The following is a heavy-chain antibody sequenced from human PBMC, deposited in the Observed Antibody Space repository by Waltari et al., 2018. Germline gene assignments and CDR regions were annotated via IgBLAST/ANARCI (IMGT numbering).Heavy chain of an antibody. Sequence: QVQLVESGGGLVKPGGSLRLSCEASGFIFGDYYVAWISQAPGEGLEWVSELCSTRRITYYADSLKGRFTISRDNAKNSLFLQMYSLRDEDTAIYYCARVPAMRTFIPEYWGQGTLVTVSS. CDR1: GFIFGDYY. J-gene: IGHJ4*02. D-gene: IGHD2-21*01. CDR3: ARVPAMRTFIPEY. CDR2: LCSTRRIT. V-gene: IGHV3-11*01.